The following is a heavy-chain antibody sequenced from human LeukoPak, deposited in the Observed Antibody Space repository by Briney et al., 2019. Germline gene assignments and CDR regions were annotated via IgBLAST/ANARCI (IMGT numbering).Heavy chain of an antibody. J-gene: IGHJ5*02. Sequence: GGSLRLSCAASGFTFSTYAMSWVRRAPGKGLEWVSVISGTGGDTYYADSVKGRFTISRDNSKNTLFLQMNSLRAEDTAIYYCAKDKAQLLYRAPNWFDPWGQGTLVTVSS. CDR2: ISGTGGDT. D-gene: IGHD2-2*02. CDR1: GFTFSTYA. V-gene: IGHV3-23*01. CDR3: AKDKAQLLYRAPNWFDP.